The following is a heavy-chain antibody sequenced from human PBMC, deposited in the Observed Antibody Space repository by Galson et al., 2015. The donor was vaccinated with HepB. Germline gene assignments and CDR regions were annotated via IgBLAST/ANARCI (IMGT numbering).Heavy chain of an antibody. CDR2: IIPIFGTA. D-gene: IGHD3-16*02. V-gene: IGHV1-69*06. CDR3: ARGRAFTSGGVIVISYFDY. J-gene: IGHJ4*02. CDR1: GGTFSSYA. Sequence: SVKVSCKASGGTFSSYAISWVRQAPGQGLEWMGGIIPIFGTANYAQKFQGRVTITADKSTSTAYMELSSLRSEDTAVYYCARGRAFTSGGVIVISYFDYCGQGTLVTVSS.